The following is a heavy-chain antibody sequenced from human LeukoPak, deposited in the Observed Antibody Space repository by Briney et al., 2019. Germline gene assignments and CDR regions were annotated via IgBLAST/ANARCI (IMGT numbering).Heavy chain of an antibody. J-gene: IGHJ4*02. V-gene: IGHV4-34*01. Sequence: GSLRLSCATSGFTFSTSDMNWIRQPPGKGLEWIGEINHSGSTNYNPSLKSRVTISVDTSKNQFSLKLSSVTAADTAVYYCARYCSGGSCYHRGFDYWGQGTLVTVSS. CDR1: GFTFSTSD. D-gene: IGHD2-15*01. CDR3: ARYCSGGSCYHRGFDY. CDR2: INHSGST.